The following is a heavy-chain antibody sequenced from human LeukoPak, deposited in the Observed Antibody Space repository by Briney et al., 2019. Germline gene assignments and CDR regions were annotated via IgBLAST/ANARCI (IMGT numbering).Heavy chain of an antibody. CDR2: IYTSGST. V-gene: IGHV4-4*07. Sequence: SETLSLTCTVSGGSISSYCWSWIRQPAGKGLEWIGRIYTSGSTNYNPSLKSRVTMSVDTSKNQFSLKLSSVTAADTAVYYCARGYHDILTGNAFDIWGQGTMVTVSS. CDR3: ARGYHDILTGNAFDI. CDR1: GGSISSYC. J-gene: IGHJ3*02. D-gene: IGHD3-9*01.